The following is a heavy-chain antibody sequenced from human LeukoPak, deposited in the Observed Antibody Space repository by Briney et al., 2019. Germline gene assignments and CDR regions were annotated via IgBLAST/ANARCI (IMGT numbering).Heavy chain of an antibody. J-gene: IGHJ4*02. CDR3: TRDPDG. CDR1: GFSVTNYY. V-gene: IGHV3-66*01. CDR2: IYSGGDT. Sequence: GGSLRLFCAASGFSVTNYYMSWVRRAPGKGLEWVSVIYSGGDTFHADSVRGRFILSRDISKNTLYLQMNSLRVDDTAVYYCTRDPDGWGQGTLVTVSS.